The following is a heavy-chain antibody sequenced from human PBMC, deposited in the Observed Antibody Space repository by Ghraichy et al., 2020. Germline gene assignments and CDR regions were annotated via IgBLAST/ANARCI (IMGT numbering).Heavy chain of an antibody. CDR3: ARSKANYDFWSGYYLFDY. D-gene: IGHD3-3*01. Sequence: KVSCKASGGTFRSYAISWVRQAPGQGLEWMGGIIPIFGTANYAQKFQGRVTITADESTSTAYMELSSLRSEDTAVYYCARSKANYDFWSGYYLFDYWGQGTLVTVSS. CDR1: GGTFRSYA. J-gene: IGHJ4*02. CDR2: IIPIFGTA. V-gene: IGHV1-69*01.